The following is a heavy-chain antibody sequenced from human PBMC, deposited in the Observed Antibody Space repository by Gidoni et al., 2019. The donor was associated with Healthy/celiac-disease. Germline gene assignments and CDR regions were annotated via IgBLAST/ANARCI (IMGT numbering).Heavy chain of an antibody. Sequence: QLQLVQSGAEVEKPGSSVKVSCEASRGTFGSYALSGVRQAPGQGREWMGGIIPIFGTANYAQKFQGRVTMTADESTSTAYMELSSLRSEDTAVYYCASALPKITMIVAGYYGMDVWGQGTTVTVSS. CDR3: ASALPKITMIVAGYYGMDV. D-gene: IGHD3-22*01. J-gene: IGHJ6*02. CDR2: IIPIFGTA. V-gene: IGHV1-69*01. CDR1: RGTFGSYA.